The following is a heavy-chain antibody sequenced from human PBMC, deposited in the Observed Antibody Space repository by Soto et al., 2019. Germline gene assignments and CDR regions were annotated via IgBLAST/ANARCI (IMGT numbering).Heavy chain of an antibody. CDR1: GFTFSGSA. CDR3: TGLLWFGELLLYDY. Sequence: GGSLRLSCAASGFTFSGSAMHWVRQASGKGLEWVGRIRSKANSYATAYAASVKGRFTISRDDSKNTAYLQMNSLKTEVTAVYYCTGLLWFGELLLYDYWGQGTLVTVSS. CDR2: IRSKANSYAT. V-gene: IGHV3-73*01. D-gene: IGHD3-10*01. J-gene: IGHJ4*02.